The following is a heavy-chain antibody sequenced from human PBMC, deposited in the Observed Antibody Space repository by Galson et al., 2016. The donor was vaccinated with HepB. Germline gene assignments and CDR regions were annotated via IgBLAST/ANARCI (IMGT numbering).Heavy chain of an antibody. D-gene: IGHD6-19*01. CDR2: IYPGDSDA. CDR3: VRLPLVSGKRYYGVDV. V-gene: IGHV5-51*01. J-gene: IGHJ6*02. Sequence: QSGAEVKKPGESLKISCKGSGYRFSSYWIGWVRQLPGRGPEWMGIIYPGDSDARYSPSFQGQVTISADESRSAAFLQWNSLKASDTAMYYCVRLPLVSGKRYYGVDVWGQGTTVTVSS. CDR1: GYRFSSYW.